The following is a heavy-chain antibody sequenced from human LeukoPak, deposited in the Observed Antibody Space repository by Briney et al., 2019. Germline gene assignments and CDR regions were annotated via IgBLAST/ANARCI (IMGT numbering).Heavy chain of an antibody. CDR2: IYYSGST. J-gene: IGHJ5*02. CDR1: GGSISSYY. CDR3: ARIYDSSGYYNNWFDP. Sequence: SETLSLTCTVSGGSISSYYWSWIRQPPGKGLEGMGYIYYSGSTNYNPSLKSRVTISVDTSKNQFSLKLSSVTAADTAVYYCARIYDSSGYYNNWFDPWGQGTLVTVSS. D-gene: IGHD3-22*01. V-gene: IGHV4-59*01.